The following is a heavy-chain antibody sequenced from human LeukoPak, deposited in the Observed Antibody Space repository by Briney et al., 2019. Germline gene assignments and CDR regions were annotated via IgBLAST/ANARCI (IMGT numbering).Heavy chain of an antibody. CDR3: ARGRRGYSYGPYYFDY. V-gene: IGHV1-8*03. D-gene: IGHD5-18*01. CDR1: GYTFTSYD. CDR2: MNPNSGNT. Sequence: ASVKVSCKASGYTFTSYDINWVRQATGQGLEWMGWMNPNSGNTGYAQKFQGRVTITRNTSISTAYMELSSLRSEDTAVYYCARGRRGYSYGPYYFDYWGPGTLVTVSS. J-gene: IGHJ4*02.